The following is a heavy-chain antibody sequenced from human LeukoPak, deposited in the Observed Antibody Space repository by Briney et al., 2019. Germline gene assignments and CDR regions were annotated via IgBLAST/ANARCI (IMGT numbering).Heavy chain of an antibody. CDR2: MNPNSGNT. D-gene: IGHD6-13*01. CDR3: ARGPPRIAAAGTKRKKPNWFDP. CDR1: GYTFTSYD. Sequence: ASVKVSCKASGYTFTSYDINWVRQATGQGLEWMGWMNPNSGNTGYAQKFQGRATMTRNTSISTAYMELSSLGSEDTAVYYCARGPPRIAAAGTKRKKPNWFDPWGQGTLVTVSS. V-gene: IGHV1-8*01. J-gene: IGHJ5*02.